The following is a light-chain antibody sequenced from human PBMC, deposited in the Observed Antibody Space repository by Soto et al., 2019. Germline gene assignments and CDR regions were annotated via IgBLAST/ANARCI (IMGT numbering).Light chain of an antibody. CDR2: SAT. CDR3: LQDHDYPRT. V-gene: IGKV1-6*01. J-gene: IGKJ1*01. CDR1: QDISKG. Sequence: AIQMTQSPTSLSASVGDRVIITCWASQDISKGLGWYQQKPGKAPKFLIYSATSTQSGVPSTFSGSGFGTDFTLTISSLQPEDFATYYCLQDHDYPRTFGQGTKVEF.